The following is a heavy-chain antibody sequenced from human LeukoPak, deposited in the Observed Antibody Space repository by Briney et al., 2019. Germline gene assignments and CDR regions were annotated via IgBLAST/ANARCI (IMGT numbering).Heavy chain of an antibody. CDR3: ASLAAHDAFDI. Sequence: PSETLSLTCAVYGGSFSGYYWSWIRQPPGKGLEWIGEINHGGSTNYNPSLKSRVTISVDTSKNQFFLKLSSVAAADTAVYCCASLAAHDAFDIWGQGTMVTVSS. CDR2: INHGGST. J-gene: IGHJ3*02. D-gene: IGHD2-15*01. V-gene: IGHV4-34*01. CDR1: GGSFSGYY.